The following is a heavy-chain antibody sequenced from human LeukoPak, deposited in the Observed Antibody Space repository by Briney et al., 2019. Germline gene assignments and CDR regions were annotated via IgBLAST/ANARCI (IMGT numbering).Heavy chain of an antibody. D-gene: IGHD1-26*01. J-gene: IGHJ3*02. CDR2: IYHSGST. CDR1: GASISSGCYH. Sequence: PSQTLSLTCTVSGASISSGCYHWSWIRQPPGKGLEWIGYIYHSGSTYYNPSLKSRVTISVDRSKNQFSLKLSSVTAADTAVYYCARVSGSPDAFDIWGQGTMVTVSS. V-gene: IGHV4-30-2*01. CDR3: ARVSGSPDAFDI.